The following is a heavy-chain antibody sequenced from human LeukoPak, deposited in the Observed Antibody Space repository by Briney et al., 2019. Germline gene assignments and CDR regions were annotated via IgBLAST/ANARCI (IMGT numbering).Heavy chain of an antibody. J-gene: IGHJ2*01. V-gene: IGHV3-30*02. CDR3: AKDFSSSSLGSWYFDL. D-gene: IGHD6-13*01. CDR2: IRYDASNK. Sequence: GGSLRRSCAVSGFTFSDYGMHWVRQAPGKGLEWVAFIRYDASNKYYGDSVKGRFTVSRDNVKNTLYLQMNSLRTEDTAVYYCAKDFSSSSLGSWYFDLWGRGALVTVYS. CDR1: GFTFSDYG.